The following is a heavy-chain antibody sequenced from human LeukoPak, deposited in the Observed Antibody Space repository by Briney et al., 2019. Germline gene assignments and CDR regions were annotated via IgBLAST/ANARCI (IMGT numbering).Heavy chain of an antibody. V-gene: IGHV4-34*01. D-gene: IGHD1-26*01. Sequence: SETLSLTCAVYGGSFSGYYWSWIRQPPGKGLEWIGEINHSGSTNYNPSLKSRVTISVDTSKNQFSLKLSSVTAADTAVYYCARPRGGSYRDRAFDIWGQGTMVTVSS. CDR2: INHSGST. J-gene: IGHJ3*02. CDR1: GGSFSGYY. CDR3: ARPRGGSYRDRAFDI.